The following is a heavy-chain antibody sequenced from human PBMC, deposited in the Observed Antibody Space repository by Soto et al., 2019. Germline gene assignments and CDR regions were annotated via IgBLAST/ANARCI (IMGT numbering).Heavy chain of an antibody. D-gene: IGHD6-19*01. J-gene: IGHJ6*03. CDR3: ARQWLSYYYYMDV. Sequence: GGSLRLSCAASGFTFSDYYMSWIRQAPGKGLEWVPYISSSGSTIYYADSVKGRFTISRDNAKNSLYLQMNSLRAEDTAVYYCARQWLSYYYYMDVWGKGTTVTVSS. V-gene: IGHV3-11*01. CDR1: GFTFSDYY. CDR2: ISSSGSTI.